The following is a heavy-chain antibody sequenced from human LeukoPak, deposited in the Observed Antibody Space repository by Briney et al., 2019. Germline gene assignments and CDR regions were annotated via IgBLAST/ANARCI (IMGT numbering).Heavy chain of an antibody. V-gene: IGHV4-38-2*01. D-gene: IGHD2-2*01. CDR1: GFTFSDYY. Sequence: PGESLRLSCAASGFTFSDYYMSWIRQAPGKGLEWIGSIYNTWSTSYNPSLKSRVPMSVDTSKNQFSLRLSSVTAADTAVYYCARNITSVIPAGYFDYWGQGTLVTVSS. CDR2: IYNTWST. J-gene: IGHJ4*02. CDR3: ARNITSVIPAGYFDY.